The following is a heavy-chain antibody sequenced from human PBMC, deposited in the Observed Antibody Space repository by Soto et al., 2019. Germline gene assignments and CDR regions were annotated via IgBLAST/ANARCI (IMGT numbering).Heavy chain of an antibody. J-gene: IGHJ4*02. Sequence: SGPTLVNPTQTLTLTCTFSGFSLSTSGMCVSWIRQPPGKALEWLALIDWDDDKYYSTSLKTRPTISKDTSKNQVVLTMTNMDPVDTATYYCARSSIAARPGSYYFDYWGQGTLVTVSS. CDR3: ARSSIAARPGSYYFDY. D-gene: IGHD6-6*01. V-gene: IGHV2-70*01. CDR1: GFSLSTSGMC. CDR2: IDWDDDK.